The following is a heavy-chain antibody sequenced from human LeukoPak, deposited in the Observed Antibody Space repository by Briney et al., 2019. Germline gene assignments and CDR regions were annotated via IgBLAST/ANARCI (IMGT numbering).Heavy chain of an antibody. D-gene: IGHD1-26*01. V-gene: IGHV1-46*01. J-gene: IGHJ4*02. Sequence: ASVKVSCKASGYTFTSYYMHWVRQAPGQGLEWMGIINPSGGSTSYAQKFQGRVTITRNTSISTAYMELSSLRSEDTAVYYCARGLVGATLLYWGQGTLVTVSS. CDR3: ARGLVGATLLY. CDR1: GYTFTSYY. CDR2: INPSGGST.